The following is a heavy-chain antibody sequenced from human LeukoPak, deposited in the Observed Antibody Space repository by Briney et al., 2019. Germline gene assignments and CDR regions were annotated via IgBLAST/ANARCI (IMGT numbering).Heavy chain of an antibody. V-gene: IGHV4-38-2*01. CDR3: ARPPSAVHWYFDL. CDR1: GYSISSGYS. J-gene: IGHJ2*01. CDR2: IYHSGST. D-gene: IGHD2-2*01. Sequence: SETLSLTCAVSGYSISSGYSWGWIRQPPGNGLEWIGSIYHSGSTYYNPSLKSRVTISVDTSKNQFSLKLSSVTAAGTAVYYCARPPSAVHWYFDLWGRGTLVTVSS.